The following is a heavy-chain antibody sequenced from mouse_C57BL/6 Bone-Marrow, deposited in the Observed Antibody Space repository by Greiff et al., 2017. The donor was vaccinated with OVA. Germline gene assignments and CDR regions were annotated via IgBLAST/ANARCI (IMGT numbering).Heavy chain of an antibody. D-gene: IGHD1-1*01. J-gene: IGHJ4*01. V-gene: IGHV5-17*01. CDR2: ISSGSSTI. Sequence: DVHLVESGGGLVKPGGSLKLSCAASGFTFSDYGMPWVRQAPEKGLEWVAYISSGSSTIYYADTVKGRFTISSDNAKNTLFLQMTSLRSEDTAMYYCARRITTVVDYYAMDYWGQGTSVTVSS. CDR1: GFTFSDYG. CDR3: ARRITTVVDYYAMDY.